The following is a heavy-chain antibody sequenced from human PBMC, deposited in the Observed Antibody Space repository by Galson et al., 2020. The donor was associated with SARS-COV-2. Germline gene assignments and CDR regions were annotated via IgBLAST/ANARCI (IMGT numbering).Heavy chain of an antibody. V-gene: IGHV4-39*01. CDR3: AVQLWLRGGFDY. D-gene: IGHD5-18*01. CDR2: IYYSGST. J-gene: IGHJ4*02. Sequence: SETLSLTCTVSGGSISSSSYYWGWIRQPPGKGLEWIGSIYYSGSTYYNPSLKSRVTLSVDPSKNQFSLKLSSVTAADTAVYYCAVQLWLRGGFDYWGQGTLVTVSS. CDR1: GGSISSSSYY.